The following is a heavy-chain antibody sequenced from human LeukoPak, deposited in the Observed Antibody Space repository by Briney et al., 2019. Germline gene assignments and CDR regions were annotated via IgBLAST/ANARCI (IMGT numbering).Heavy chain of an antibody. V-gene: IGHV3-23*01. J-gene: IGHJ4*02. D-gene: IGHD5-24*01. Sequence: QPGGSLRLSCAASGFTFSSYAMSWVRQAPGKGLEWVSAISGSGGSTYYADSVKGRFTISRDNAKNTVYLQMNSLRPEDTAVYYCAKQMAVDYFDYWGQGTLVTVSS. CDR3: AKQMAVDYFDY. CDR2: ISGSGGST. CDR1: GFTFSSYA.